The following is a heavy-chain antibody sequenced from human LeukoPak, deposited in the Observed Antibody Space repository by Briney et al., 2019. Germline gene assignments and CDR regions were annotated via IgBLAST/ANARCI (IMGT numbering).Heavy chain of an antibody. Sequence: GASVMVSCKASGYTFTSNYIHWVRQAPGQGLEWMGMIYPRDGSTSYAQKFQGRVTVTRDTSTSTVHMELSGLRSEDTAVYYCARGFGSRDGYNYFYFDYWGQGTLVTVSS. CDR1: GYTFTSNY. J-gene: IGHJ4*02. CDR3: ARGFGSRDGYNYFYFDY. D-gene: IGHD5-24*01. V-gene: IGHV1-46*01. CDR2: IYPRDGST.